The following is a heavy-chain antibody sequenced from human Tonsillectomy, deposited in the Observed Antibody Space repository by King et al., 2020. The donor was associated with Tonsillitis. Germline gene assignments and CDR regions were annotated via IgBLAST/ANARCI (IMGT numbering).Heavy chain of an antibody. CDR2: IDPSDSYT. D-gene: IGHD6-13*01. CDR3: AGDPIDRQLVLQGFVP. Sequence: DVQLVESGAEVKKPGESLRISCKGSGYSFTSYWISWVRQMPGKGLEWMGRIDPSDSYTNYSPSFQGHVTISADKSISTAYLQWSSLKASDTAMYYCAGDPIDRQLVLQGFVPWGQGTLVTVSS. CDR1: GYSFTSYW. V-gene: IGHV5-10-1*03. J-gene: IGHJ5*02.